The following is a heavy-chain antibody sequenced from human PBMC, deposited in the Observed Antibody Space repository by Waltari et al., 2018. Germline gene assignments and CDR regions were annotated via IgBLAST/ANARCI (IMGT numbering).Heavy chain of an antibody. V-gene: IGHV3-7*01. D-gene: IGHD3-22*01. CDR3: ARGRWLRHYFDY. CDR2: IKQDGSEK. J-gene: IGHJ4*02. Sequence: VQLVESGGGWLQPGGSWRPSCGASGCTFRSYWMSWVGQAPGKGLEWVANIKQDGSEKYYVDSVKGRFTISRDNAKNSLYLQTNSLRAEDTAVYYGARGRWLRHYFDYWGQRTLVTVSS. CDR1: GCTFRSYW.